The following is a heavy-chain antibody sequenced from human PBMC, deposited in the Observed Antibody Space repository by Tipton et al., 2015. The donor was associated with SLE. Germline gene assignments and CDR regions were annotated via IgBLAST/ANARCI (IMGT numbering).Heavy chain of an antibody. CDR3: VVCSPSSCSYFDY. V-gene: IGHV4-59*11. D-gene: IGHD2-2*01. J-gene: IGHJ4*02. CDR2: IYYRGNT. Sequence: TLSLTGTVSGGSISSHYWRWFRQPPGKGLEWIGYIYYRGNTKYNPSLNSRVTISLDTSRTQFSLKLSSVTAADTAVYYCVVCSPSSCSYFDYWGQGRLVTVSS. CDR1: GGSISSHY.